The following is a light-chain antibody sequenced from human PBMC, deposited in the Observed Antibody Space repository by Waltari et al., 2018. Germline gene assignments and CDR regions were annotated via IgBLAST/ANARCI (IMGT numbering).Light chain of an antibody. J-gene: IGLJ2*01. CDR3: QSYDTSLRVV. Sequence: QSVLTQPPSVSGAPGQRVTISCTGSGSNIGAGYDVHWYQQLPRAAPKLLIYGSTSRPLGVPDRFVVSTSGTSASLAITGLQAEDEADYYCQSYDTSLRVVFGGGTKLTVL. CDR2: GST. CDR1: GSNIGAGYD. V-gene: IGLV1-40*01.